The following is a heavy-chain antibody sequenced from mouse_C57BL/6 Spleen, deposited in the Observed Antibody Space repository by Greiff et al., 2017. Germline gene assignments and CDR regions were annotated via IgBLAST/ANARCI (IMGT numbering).Heavy chain of an antibody. CDR3: ARITTPPFDY. CDR2: ISSGSSTI. Sequence: VQLKESGGGLVKPGGSLKLSCAASGFTFSDYGMHWVRQAPEKGLEWVAYISSGSSTIYYADTVKGRFTISRDNAKNTLFLQMTSLRSEDTAMYYCARITTPPFDYWGQGTTLTVSS. CDR1: GFTFSDYG. D-gene: IGHD1-1*01. V-gene: IGHV5-17*01. J-gene: IGHJ2*01.